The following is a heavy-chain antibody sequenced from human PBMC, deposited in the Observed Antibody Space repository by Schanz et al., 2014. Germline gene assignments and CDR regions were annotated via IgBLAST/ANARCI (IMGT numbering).Heavy chain of an antibody. Sequence: QVQLVQSGAEVKKPWASVKVSCKASGFTFINYGITWVRQAPGQGLEWMGWIRAYNGNTNYAQKLQGRVTMTTDTSTSTAYMELRSLRSDDTAVYYCARGLYSSSGKVFDYWGQGTLVTVSS. J-gene: IGHJ4*02. CDR2: IRAYNGNT. CDR1: GFTFINYG. CDR3: ARGLYSSSGKVFDY. V-gene: IGHV1-18*01. D-gene: IGHD6-6*01.